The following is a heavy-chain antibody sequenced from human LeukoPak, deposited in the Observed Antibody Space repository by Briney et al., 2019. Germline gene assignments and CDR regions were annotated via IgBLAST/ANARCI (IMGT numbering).Heavy chain of an antibody. D-gene: IGHD3-22*01. V-gene: IGHV3-23*01. CDR3: ARVETFIAYYYDSSGYYYVGRAFDI. CDR1: GFTFSSSA. J-gene: IGHJ3*02. Sequence: GGSLRLSCAASGFTFSSSAMSWVRQVPGKGLEWVSGISASGGSTYYADSVRGRFTISRDNSKNTLYVQMNSLRAEDTAVYYCARVETFIAYYYDSSGYYYVGRAFDIWGQGTMVTVSS. CDR2: ISASGGST.